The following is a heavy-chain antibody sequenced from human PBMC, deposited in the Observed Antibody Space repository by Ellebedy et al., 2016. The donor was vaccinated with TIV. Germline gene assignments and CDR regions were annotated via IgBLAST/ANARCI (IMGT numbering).Heavy chain of an antibody. CDR1: GFTFSSYG. CDR2: IWYDGSNK. Sequence: SLKISCAASGFTFSSYGMHWVRQAPGKGLEWVAVIWYDGSNKYYADSVKGRFTIPRDNSQNTLSLQMNSLRAEDTAVYYCARGGPGSSSPHDYWGQGTLVTVSS. D-gene: IGHD2-2*01. J-gene: IGHJ4*02. CDR3: ARGGPGSSSPHDY. V-gene: IGHV3-33*01.